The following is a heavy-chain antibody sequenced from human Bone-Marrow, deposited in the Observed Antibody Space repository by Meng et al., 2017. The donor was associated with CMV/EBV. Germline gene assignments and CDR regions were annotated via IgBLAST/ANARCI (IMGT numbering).Heavy chain of an antibody. V-gene: IGHV1-69*05. CDR2: IFPILGTA. D-gene: IGHD4-17*01. CDR3: ARPRGTVTTYVVENYYYGMDV. CDR1: GGTFSSYA. Sequence: SVKVSCKASGGTFSSYAISWVRQAPGQGLEWMGGIFPILGTANYAQKFQGRVTITTDESTSTAYMELSSLRSEDTAVYYCARPRGTVTTYVVENYYYGMDVWDQGTTVTVSS. J-gene: IGHJ6*02.